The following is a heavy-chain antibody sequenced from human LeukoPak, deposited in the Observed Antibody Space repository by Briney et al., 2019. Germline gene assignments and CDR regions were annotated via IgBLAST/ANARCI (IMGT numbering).Heavy chain of an antibody. CDR1: GGTFSSYA. Sequence: ASVKVSCKASGGTFSSYAISWVRQAPGQGLEWMGGIIPIFGTANYAQKFQGKVMITADESTSTGYMELSSLRSEDTAVYYCASKRGYSYGLDYWGQGTLVTVSS. V-gene: IGHV1-69*13. J-gene: IGHJ4*02. D-gene: IGHD5-18*01. CDR2: IIPIFGTA. CDR3: ASKRGYSYGLDY.